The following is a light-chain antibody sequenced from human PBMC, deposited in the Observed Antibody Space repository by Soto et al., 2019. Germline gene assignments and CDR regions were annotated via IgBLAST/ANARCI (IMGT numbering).Light chain of an antibody. V-gene: IGKV3-20*01. CDR2: GAS. Sequence: EIVLTQSPGTLSLSPGERATLSCRASQNVSGDYLVWYQQKPGQAPRLLIYGASYRATGIPDRFSGSGSGTDFTLTISRLEPEDFAVYYCQQYGSSPLTFGQGTKVDIK. CDR3: QQYGSSPLT. J-gene: IGKJ1*01. CDR1: QNVSGDY.